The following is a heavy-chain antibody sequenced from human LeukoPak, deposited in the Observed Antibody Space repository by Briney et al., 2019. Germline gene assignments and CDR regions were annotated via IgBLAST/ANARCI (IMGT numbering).Heavy chain of an antibody. J-gene: IGHJ4*02. D-gene: IGHD4-17*01. CDR2: ISYDGSNK. CDR1: GFTFSSYA. CDR3: ARDAYGDYCFDY. V-gene: IGHV3-30-3*01. Sequence: PGRSLRLSCAASGFTFSSYAMHWVRQAPGKGLEWVAVISYDGSNKYYADSVKGRFTISGDNSKNTLYLQMNSLRAEDTAVYYCARDAYGDYCFDYWGQGTLVTVSS.